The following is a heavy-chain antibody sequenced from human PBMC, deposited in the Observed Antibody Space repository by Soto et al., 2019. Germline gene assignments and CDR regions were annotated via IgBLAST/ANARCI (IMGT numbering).Heavy chain of an antibody. V-gene: IGHV1-69*19. CDR1: GGTFNTYA. Sequence: QVTLVQSGAEMKKPGSSVKVSCQSSGGTFNTYAMNWVRQAPGQGPEWMGDISPMFGAANYAPKFQGRVTITADESTGTSYMQLSSLTSEDTALYFCAREVQVHTPAFVYWGQGTLVTVSS. CDR2: ISPMFGAA. J-gene: IGHJ4*02. D-gene: IGHD3-10*01. CDR3: AREVQVHTPAFVY.